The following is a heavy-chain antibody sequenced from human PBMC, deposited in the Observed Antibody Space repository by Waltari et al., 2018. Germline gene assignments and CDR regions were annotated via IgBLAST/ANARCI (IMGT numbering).Heavy chain of an antibody. CDR3: ARGDGGSGLGASDI. J-gene: IGHJ3*02. D-gene: IGHD3-3*01. Sequence: QVQLVASGGGVVQSGRSLRLSCVGSGFTCASHGMNWVRQAPGKGLEWVAVIWYDGSNKNYVDSVKGRFTISRDNSKNTMYLEMNRLRAEDTAVYFCARGDGGSGLGASDIWGQGTMVTVSS. V-gene: IGHV3-33*01. CDR1: GFTCASHG. CDR2: IWYDGSNK.